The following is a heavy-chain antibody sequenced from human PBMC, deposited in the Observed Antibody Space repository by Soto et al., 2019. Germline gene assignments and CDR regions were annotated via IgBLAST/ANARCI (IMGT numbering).Heavy chain of an antibody. D-gene: IGHD2-8*01. CDR2: IDGDESST. J-gene: IGHJ4*02. CDR1: GFTFSSYW. CDR3: ARGYCTSGVCSKPFDY. V-gene: IGHV3-74*01. Sequence: GRSLRLSCAASGFTFSSYWMHWVRQAPGKGLVWVSRIDGDESSTSYADSVKGRFTISRDNAKNTLYLQMNSLRAEDTAVYYCARGYCTSGVCSKPFDYWGQGILVTVSS.